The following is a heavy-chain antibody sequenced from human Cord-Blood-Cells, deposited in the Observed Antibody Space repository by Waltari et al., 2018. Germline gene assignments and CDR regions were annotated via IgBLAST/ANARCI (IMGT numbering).Heavy chain of an antibody. V-gene: IGHV1-3*01. CDR3: ARDEYSSSYYYYYMDV. Sequence: QVQLVQSGAEVKKPGASVKVSCKASGYTFPSYAMHLVRQAPGQRLEWMGWITAGNGNTKYSQKFQGRVTITRDTSASTAYMELSSLRSEDTAVYYCARDEYSSSYYYYYMDVWGKGTTVTVSS. J-gene: IGHJ6*03. D-gene: IGHD6-6*01. CDR2: ITAGNGNT. CDR1: GYTFPSYA.